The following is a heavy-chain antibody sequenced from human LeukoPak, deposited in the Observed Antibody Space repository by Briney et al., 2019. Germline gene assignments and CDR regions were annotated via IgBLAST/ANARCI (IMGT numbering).Heavy chain of an antibody. CDR3: AKDREKPSQFDY. D-gene: IGHD1-26*01. J-gene: IGHJ4*02. Sequence: GGSLRLSCAASGFTFSSYSMNWVRQAPGKGLEWVSSISSSSSYIYYADSVKGRFTISRDNSKNTLFLQMTSLRVEDTAVYYCAKDREKPSQFDYWGQGTLVTVSS. V-gene: IGHV3-21*01. CDR1: GFTFSSYS. CDR2: ISSSSSYI.